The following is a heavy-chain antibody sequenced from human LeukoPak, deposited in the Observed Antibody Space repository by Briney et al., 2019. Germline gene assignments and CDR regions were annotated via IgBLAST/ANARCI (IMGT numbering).Heavy chain of an antibody. CDR3: AKDRQLWSEYYFDY. CDR1: GFTVSSNY. D-gene: IGHD5-18*01. J-gene: IGHJ4*02. CDR2: ISGSGGST. Sequence: GGSLRLSCAASGFTVSSNYMSWVRQAPGKGLEWVSAISGSGGSTYYADSVKGRLTISRDNSKNMLYLQMNSLRAEDTAVYYCAKDRQLWSEYYFDYWGQGTLVTVSS. V-gene: IGHV3-23*01.